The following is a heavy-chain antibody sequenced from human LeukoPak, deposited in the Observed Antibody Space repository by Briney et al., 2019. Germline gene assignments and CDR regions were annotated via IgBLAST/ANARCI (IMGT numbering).Heavy chain of an antibody. D-gene: IGHD3-22*01. CDR2: ISAYNGNT. J-gene: IGHJ3*02. CDR1: GYTFTSYG. V-gene: IGHV1-18*01. Sequence: ASVKVSCKASGYTFTSYGISWVRQAPGQGLEWMGWISAYNGNTNYAQKLQGRVTMTTDTSTSTAYMELRSLRSDDTAVYYCARDTGITMIVVTRAFFDIWGQGTMVTVSS. CDR3: ARDTGITMIVVTRAFFDI.